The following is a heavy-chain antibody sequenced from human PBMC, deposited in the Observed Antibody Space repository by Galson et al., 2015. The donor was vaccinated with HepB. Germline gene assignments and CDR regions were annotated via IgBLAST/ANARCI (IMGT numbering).Heavy chain of an antibody. CDR2: ISAYNGNT. V-gene: IGHV1-18*01. CDR1: GYTFTSYG. D-gene: IGHD3-3*01. CDR3: ARAPHYDFWSGYSDY. J-gene: IGHJ4*02. Sequence: SVKVSCKASGYTFTSYGISWVRQAPGQGLEWMGWISAYNGNTNYAQKLQGRVTMTTDTSTSTAYMELRSLRSDDTAVYYCARAPHYDFWSGYSDYWGQGTLVTVSS.